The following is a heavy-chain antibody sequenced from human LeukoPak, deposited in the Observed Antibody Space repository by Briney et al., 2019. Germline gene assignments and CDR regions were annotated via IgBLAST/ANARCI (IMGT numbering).Heavy chain of an antibody. CDR2: IHPEGNEK. Sequence: GGSLRLSCAVSGFTFSNFWMSWVRQAPGRGLEWVANIHPEGNEKYHVESVKGRFTISRDNAKNSLFLQMNGLRVEDTAIYYCARGDDFSGDHWGQGTLVTVSS. D-gene: IGHD1-1*01. J-gene: IGHJ4*02. CDR1: GFTFSNFW. CDR3: ARGDDFSGDH. V-gene: IGHV3-7*04.